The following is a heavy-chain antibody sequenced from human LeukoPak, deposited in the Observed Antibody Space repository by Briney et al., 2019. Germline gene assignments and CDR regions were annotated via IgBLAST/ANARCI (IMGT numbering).Heavy chain of an antibody. Sequence: PGGSLRLSCAASGFTFRNHWMHWVRQTPGKGLVWVSRISSDGSSTTYADSVKGRFTISRDKAKNTLYLQMNNLRAEDTAMYYCARDQRVTGRPDIDYWGQGTLVIVSS. CDR2: ISSDGSST. CDR3: ARDQRVTGRPDIDY. J-gene: IGHJ4*02. D-gene: IGHD6-6*01. CDR1: GFTFRNHW. V-gene: IGHV3-74*03.